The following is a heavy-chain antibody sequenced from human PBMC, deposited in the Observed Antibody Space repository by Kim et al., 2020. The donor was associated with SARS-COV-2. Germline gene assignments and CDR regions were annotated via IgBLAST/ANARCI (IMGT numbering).Heavy chain of an antibody. CDR3: ARGYSGGSHYFDY. CDR1: GGSFSGYY. CDR2: INHSGST. V-gene: IGHV4-34*01. D-gene: IGHD2-15*01. J-gene: IGHJ4*02. Sequence: SETLSLTCAVYGGSFSGYYWSWIRQPPGKGLEWIGEINHSGSTNYNPSLKSRVTISVDTSKNKFSLKLSSVTAADTAVYYCARGYSGGSHYFDYWGQGTLVTVSS.